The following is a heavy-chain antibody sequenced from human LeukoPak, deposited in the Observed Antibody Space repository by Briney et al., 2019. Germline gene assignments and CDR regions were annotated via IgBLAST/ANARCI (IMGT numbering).Heavy chain of an antibody. Sequence: PGGSLRLSCAASGFTFSSYWMHWVRQAPGKGLVWVSRINSDGSSTSYADSVKSRFTISRDNAKNTLYLQMNSLRAEDTAVYYCARGRYSSSWYSRYYYYGMDVWGQGTTVTVSS. D-gene: IGHD6-13*01. CDR1: GFTFSSYW. V-gene: IGHV3-74*01. J-gene: IGHJ6*02. CDR2: INSDGSST. CDR3: ARGRYSSSWYSRYYYYGMDV.